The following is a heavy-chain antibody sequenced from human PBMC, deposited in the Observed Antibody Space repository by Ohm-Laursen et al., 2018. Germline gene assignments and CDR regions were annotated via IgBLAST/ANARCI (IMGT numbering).Heavy chain of an antibody. CDR1: GFTFSSYG. V-gene: IGHV3-33*01. CDR2: IWYDGSNK. D-gene: IGHD2-15*01. CDR3: ARDQVVVAATLDY. Sequence: SLRLSCAASGFTFSSYGMHWVRQAPGKGLEWVAVIWYDGSNKYYADSVKGRFTISRDNSKNTLYLQMNSLRAEDTAVYYCARDQVVVAATLDYWGQGTLVTVSS. J-gene: IGHJ4*02.